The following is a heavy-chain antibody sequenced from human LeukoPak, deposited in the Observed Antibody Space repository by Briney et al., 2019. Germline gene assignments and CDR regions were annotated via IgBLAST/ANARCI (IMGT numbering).Heavy chain of an antibody. CDR2: ISAYNGNT. Sequence: GASVKVSCKASGYTFTSYGISWVRQAPGQGPEWMGWISAYNGNTNYAQKLQGRVTMTTDTSTSTAYMELRSLRSDDTAVYYCARDGPRSKSPWFDPWGQGTLVTVSS. V-gene: IGHV1-18*01. CDR3: ARDGPRSKSPWFDP. D-gene: IGHD3/OR15-3a*01. J-gene: IGHJ5*02. CDR1: GYTFTSYG.